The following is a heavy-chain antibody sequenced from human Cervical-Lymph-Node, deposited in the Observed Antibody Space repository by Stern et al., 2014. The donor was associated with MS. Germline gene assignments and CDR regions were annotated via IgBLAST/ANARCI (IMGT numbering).Heavy chain of an antibody. CDR3: AFPKGTYYDFWSGYGY. V-gene: IGHV3-23*04. J-gene: IGHJ4*02. CDR1: GFTFSSYA. D-gene: IGHD3-3*01. CDR2: ISGSGGST. Sequence: EVQLVESGGGLVQPGGSLRLSCAASGFTFSSYAMSWVRQAPGKGLEWVSAISGSGGSTYYAVSVKGRFTISRDNSKNTLYLQMNSLRAEDTAVYYCAFPKGTYYDFWSGYGYWGQGTLVTVSS.